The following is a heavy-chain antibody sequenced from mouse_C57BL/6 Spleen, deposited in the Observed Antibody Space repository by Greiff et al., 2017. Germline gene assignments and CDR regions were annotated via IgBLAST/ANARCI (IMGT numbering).Heavy chain of an antibody. D-gene: IGHD1-1*01. Sequence: QVQLKQPGPGILQPSQTLSLTCSFSGFSLSTFGMGVGWIRQPAGKGLEWLVHIWWDDDKYYNPVLKSPTTISTDTSKNQVFLKSANVDTADTATYYCARMGGDYCGSSLDDWGQGTTLTVAS. CDR2: IWWDDDK. J-gene: IGHJ2*01. CDR1: GFSLSTFGMG. V-gene: IGHV8-8*01. CDR3: ARMGGDYCGSSLDD.